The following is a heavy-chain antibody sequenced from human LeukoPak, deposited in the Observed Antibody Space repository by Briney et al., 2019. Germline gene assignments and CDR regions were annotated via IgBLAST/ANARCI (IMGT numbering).Heavy chain of an antibody. J-gene: IGHJ4*02. D-gene: IGHD3-16*01. CDR3: ARDKVNSAYTGSGFHH. Sequence: GGSLRLSCAASGFTFNNYRMSWVRQAPGKGLEWVANIKQDGSEKYYVGSGKGRFTISRDNAKNSLYLQMNGRRADDTAVYYCARDKVNSAYTGSGFHHWRQGTLVTASS. CDR2: IKQDGSEK. V-gene: IGHV3-7*01. CDR1: GFTFNNYR.